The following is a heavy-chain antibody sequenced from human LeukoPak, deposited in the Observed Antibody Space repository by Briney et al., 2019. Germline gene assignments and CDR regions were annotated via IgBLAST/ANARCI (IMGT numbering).Heavy chain of an antibody. V-gene: IGHV3-7*01. J-gene: IGHJ4*02. CDR3: TNLGHSD. CDR2: INAEGTDK. D-gene: IGHD5-18*01. Sequence: GGSRRLAWAAARFTLSNTWMTWGRQAPGRGLEWVATINAEGTDKYYVEYVKGRLTISRDDAENTLFLHMNSLRIEDTAVYYCTNLGHSDWGQGTLVTLSS. CDR1: RFTLSNTW.